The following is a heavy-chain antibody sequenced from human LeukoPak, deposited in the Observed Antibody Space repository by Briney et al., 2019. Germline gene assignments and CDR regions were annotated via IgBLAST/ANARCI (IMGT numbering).Heavy chain of an antibody. J-gene: IGHJ4*02. D-gene: IGHD3-22*01. CDR1: GFNFSIAW. CDR3: TTDAPGYYDSSGYYLDY. Sequence: GGPVTLPCAASGFNFSIAWMSCPRHAPGEGVEWVGRIMSKTDGGPSEYAESVKGSFTISRDDLKNTPYLQMNSLKTEDTAVYYCTTDAPGYYDSSGYYLDYWGQGTLVTVSS. V-gene: IGHV3-15*01. CDR2: IMSKTDGGPS.